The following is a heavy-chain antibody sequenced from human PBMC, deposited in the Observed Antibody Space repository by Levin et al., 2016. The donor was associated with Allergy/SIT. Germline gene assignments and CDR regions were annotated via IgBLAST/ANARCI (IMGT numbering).Heavy chain of an antibody. CDR2: TYYRSKWYN. D-gene: IGHD3-9*01. CDR3: ASESLWGYFDWFYFDY. Sequence: WIRQSPSRGLEWLGRTYYRSKWYNDYAVSVKSRITINPDTSKNQFSLQLNSVTPEDTAVYYCASESLWGYFDWFYFDYWGQGTLVTVSS. J-gene: IGHJ4*02. V-gene: IGHV6-1*01.